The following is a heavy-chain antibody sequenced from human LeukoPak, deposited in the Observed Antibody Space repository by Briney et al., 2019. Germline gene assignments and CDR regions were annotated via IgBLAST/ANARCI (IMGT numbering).Heavy chain of an antibody. J-gene: IGHJ4*02. D-gene: IGHD3-22*01. CDR1: GFTFSSYG. CDR2: ISGSGGST. V-gene: IGHV3-23*01. Sequence: GGSLRLSCAASGFTFSSYGMHWVRQAPGKGLEWVSAISGSGGSTYYADSVKGRFTISRDNSKNTLYLQMNSLRAEDTAVYYCAKNPRQYYYDSSGYFIDYWGQGTLVTVSS. CDR3: AKNPRQYYYDSSGYFIDY.